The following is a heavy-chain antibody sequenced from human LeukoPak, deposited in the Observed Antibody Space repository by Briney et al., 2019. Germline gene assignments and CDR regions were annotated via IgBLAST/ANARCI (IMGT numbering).Heavy chain of an antibody. J-gene: IGHJ2*01. CDR3: ARDLGYSSGWPHWYFDL. V-gene: IGHV4-38-2*02. Sequence: SETLSLTCTVSGYSISSGYFWGWIRQPPGKGLEWIGSFYHSGITYYNPSLKSRVTISVDTSKNQFSLKLSSVTAADTAVYYCARDLGYSSGWPHWYFDLWGRGTLVTVSS. D-gene: IGHD6-19*01. CDR1: GYSISSGYF. CDR2: FYHSGIT.